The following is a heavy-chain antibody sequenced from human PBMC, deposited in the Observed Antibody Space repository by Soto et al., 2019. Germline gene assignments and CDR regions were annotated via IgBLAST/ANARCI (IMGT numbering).Heavy chain of an antibody. V-gene: IGHV1-69*12. Sequence: QVQLVQSGAEVKKPGSSVKVSCKASGGSLSNYGISWARQAPGQGLEWMGAIIPVFGTPNYAQKFQDRVTITADESTTTVYMEVRSLTSEDTAVYYCARGDATKIVVTTYYAMDVWGQETTVTVSS. CDR1: GGSLSNYG. CDR3: ARGDATKIVVTTYYAMDV. CDR2: IIPVFGTP. J-gene: IGHJ6*02. D-gene: IGHD3-22*01.